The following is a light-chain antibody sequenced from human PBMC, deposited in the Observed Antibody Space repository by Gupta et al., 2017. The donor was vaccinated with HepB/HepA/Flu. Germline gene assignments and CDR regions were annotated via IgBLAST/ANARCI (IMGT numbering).Light chain of an antibody. CDR1: SSDVGGYNY. J-gene: IGLJ2*01. Sequence: QSALTQPAPVSGSPGQSLTISCTGTSSDVGGYNYVSWYQQHPGKAPKLMIYDVSNRPSVVSNRFSGSKSGNTASLTISGLQAEDEADYYCSSYTSSSTSVVFGGGTKLTVL. CDR3: SSYTSSSTSVV. V-gene: IGLV2-14*03. CDR2: DVS.